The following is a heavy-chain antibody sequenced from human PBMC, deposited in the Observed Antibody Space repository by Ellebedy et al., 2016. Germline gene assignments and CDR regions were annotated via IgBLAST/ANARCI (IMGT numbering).Heavy chain of an antibody. CDR3: ARVMGDSYGLLSNDY. CDR2: ISSNGGST. J-gene: IGHJ4*02. Sequence: GESLKISXSASGFTFSSYAMHWVRQAPGKGLEYVSAISSNGGSTYYADSVKGRFTISRDNSKNTLYLQMNSLRAEDTAVYYCARVMGDSYGLLSNDYWGQGTLVTVSS. V-gene: IGHV3-64*04. D-gene: IGHD5-18*01. CDR1: GFTFSSYA.